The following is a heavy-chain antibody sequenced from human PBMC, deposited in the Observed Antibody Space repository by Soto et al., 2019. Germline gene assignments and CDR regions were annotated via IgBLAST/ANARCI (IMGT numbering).Heavy chain of an antibody. V-gene: IGHV2-70*12. CDR3: AQVITMVRGVIGYFQH. J-gene: IGHJ1*01. Sequence: SGPTLVNPTQTLTLTCTFSGFSLSTSGVGVSWIRQPPGKALEWLALIDWDDYKYYSTSLKTRLTISKDTSKNQVVLTMTNMDPVDTAMYYCAQVITMVRGVIGYFQHWGQGTLVTVSS. CDR2: IDWDDYK. CDR1: GFSLSTSGVG. D-gene: IGHD3-10*01.